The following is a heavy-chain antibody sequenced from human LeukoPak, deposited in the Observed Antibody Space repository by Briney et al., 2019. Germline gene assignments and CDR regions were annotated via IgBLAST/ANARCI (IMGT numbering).Heavy chain of an antibody. CDR1: GFTFSTYR. CDR3: ARATSTSGPTFDY. D-gene: IGHD6-19*01. CDR2: INIDSSTI. V-gene: IGHV3-48*02. Sequence: QSGGSLRLSCAASGFTFSTYRMNWVRQAPGEGLEWLSYINIDSSTIYYTDSLEGRFTISRDDAKNSLYLQMNSLRDEDTAVYYCARATSTSGPTFDYWGQGTLATVSS. J-gene: IGHJ4*02.